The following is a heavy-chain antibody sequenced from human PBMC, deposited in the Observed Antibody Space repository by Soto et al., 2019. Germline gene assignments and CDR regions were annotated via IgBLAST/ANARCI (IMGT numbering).Heavy chain of an antibody. V-gene: IGHV1-69*01. Sequence: SVKVGCQASGGTFSSYAISCVRQAPGQGLEWMGGIIPIFGTANYAQKFQGRVTITADESTSTAYMELSSLRSEDTAVYYCARSRPRLDFITMVRGVSRTYCYSDLWGRGTMVTVSS. CDR2: IIPIFGTA. D-gene: IGHD3-10*01. CDR3: ARSRPRLDFITMVRGVSRTYCYSDL. J-gene: IGHJ2*01. CDR1: GGTFSSYA.